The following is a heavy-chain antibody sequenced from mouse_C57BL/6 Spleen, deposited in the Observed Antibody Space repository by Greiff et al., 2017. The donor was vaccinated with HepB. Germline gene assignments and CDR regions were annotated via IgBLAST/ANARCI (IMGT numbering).Heavy chain of an antibody. CDR2: ISDGGSYT. Sequence: EVHLVESGGGLVKPGGSLKLSCAASGFTFSSYAMSWVRQTPEKRLEWVATISDGGSYTYYPDNVKGRFTISGDNAKNNLYLQMSHLKSEDTAMYYCARGEVPAWFAYWGQGTLVTVSA. CDR1: GFTFSSYA. CDR3: ARGEVPAWFAY. J-gene: IGHJ3*01. V-gene: IGHV5-4*01.